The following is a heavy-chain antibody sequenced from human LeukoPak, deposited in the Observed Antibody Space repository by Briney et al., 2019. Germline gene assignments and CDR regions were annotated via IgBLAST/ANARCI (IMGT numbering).Heavy chain of an antibody. Sequence: GGSLRLSCAASGFTFSSYAMSWVRQAPGKGLEWVSAISGSGGSTYYADSVKGRFTISRDNSKNTLYLQMNSLRAEDTAVYYCAKVPAAYCGGDCYYDNWGQGTLVTVSS. J-gene: IGHJ4*02. CDR1: GFTFSSYA. CDR3: AKVPAAYCGGDCYYDN. D-gene: IGHD2-21*02. CDR2: ISGSGGST. V-gene: IGHV3-23*01.